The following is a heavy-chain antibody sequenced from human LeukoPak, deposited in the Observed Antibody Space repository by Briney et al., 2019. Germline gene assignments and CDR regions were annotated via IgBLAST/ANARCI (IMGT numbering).Heavy chain of an antibody. CDR2: ISYDGSNK. J-gene: IGHJ3*02. CDR1: GFTLSSYA. V-gene: IGHV3-30*04. CDR3: ARDSIAAAGTNAFDI. Sequence: GGSLRLSCAASGFTLSSYAMHWVRQAPGKGLEWVAVISYDGSNKYYADSVKGRFTISRDNSKNTLYLQMNSLRAEDTAVYYCARDSIAAAGTNAFDIWGQGTMVTVSS. D-gene: IGHD6-13*01.